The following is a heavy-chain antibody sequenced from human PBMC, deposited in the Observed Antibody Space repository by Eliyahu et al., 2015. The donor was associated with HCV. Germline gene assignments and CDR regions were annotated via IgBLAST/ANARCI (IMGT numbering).Heavy chain of an antibody. CDR2: IQSKTYGEAT. J-gene: IGHJ4*02. CDR3: TTEYSYGALDY. CDR1: HPTFSNAW. Sequence: EVQLVESGGGLVKPGGSLRLSCAASHPTFSNAWMNWVRQAPGKGLEWVARIQSKTYGEATDYVAPVKGRFTVSRDDSKTTLYLLMDSLKTEDTALYFCTTEYSYGALDYWGQGTLVTVSS. V-gene: IGHV3-15*07. D-gene: IGHD5-18*01.